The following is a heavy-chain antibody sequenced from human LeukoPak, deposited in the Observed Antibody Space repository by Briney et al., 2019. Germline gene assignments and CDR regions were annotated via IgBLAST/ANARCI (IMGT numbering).Heavy chain of an antibody. CDR1: GYTFTGYY. CDR2: INPNSGGT. CDR3: AREPRGGYVDY. V-gene: IGHV1-2*02. Sequence: GASVKVSCKASGYTFTGYYMHWVRQAPGQGLEWMGWINPNSGGTNYAQNFQGRVTMTRDTSISTAYMELSRLRSDDTAVYFCAREPRGGYVDYWGQGTLVTVSS. D-gene: IGHD3-16*01. J-gene: IGHJ4*02.